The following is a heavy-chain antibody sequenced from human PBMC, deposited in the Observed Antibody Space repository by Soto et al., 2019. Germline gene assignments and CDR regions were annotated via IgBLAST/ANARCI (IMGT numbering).Heavy chain of an antibody. CDR1: GYTFTSYD. J-gene: IGHJ4*02. D-gene: IGHD3-16*02. CDR3: TRGLRYDYVWGSYRPLHFDY. Sequence: QVQLVQSGAEVKKPGASVKVSCKASGYTFTSYDINWVRQATGQGLEWMGWMNPNSGNTGYAQKFQGRVTIPRNTSISTAYIELSSLRSEDTAVYYCTRGLRYDYVWGSYRPLHFDYRGQGTLDTVS. CDR2: MNPNSGNT. V-gene: IGHV1-8*01.